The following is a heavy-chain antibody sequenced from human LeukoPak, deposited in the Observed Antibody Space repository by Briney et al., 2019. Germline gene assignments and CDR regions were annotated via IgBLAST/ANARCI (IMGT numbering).Heavy chain of an antibody. D-gene: IGHD6-19*01. CDR3: AGEADTSDSRDHYGMDV. J-gene: IGHJ6*02. CDR1: EYTLTDHY. Sequence: ASVKVSCKASEYTLTDHYVHRVRQAPGQGLEWMGRINPKSADTTYTQKFQGRVTMTRDTAINLVYMELSRLTSDDTAVYYCAGEADTSDSRDHYGMDVWGQGTTVTVTS. CDR2: INPKSADT. V-gene: IGHV1-2*06.